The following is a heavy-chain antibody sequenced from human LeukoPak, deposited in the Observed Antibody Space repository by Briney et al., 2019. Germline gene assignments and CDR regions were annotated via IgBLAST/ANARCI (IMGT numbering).Heavy chain of an antibody. D-gene: IGHD2-21*02. CDR3: ARSSVVTAMVHLAY. J-gene: IGHJ4*02. V-gene: IGHV1-69*06. CDR1: GGTFSSYT. Sequence: ASVKVSCKASGGTFSSYTISWVRQAPGHGLEWMGGIIPIFGTAKYAQKFQGRVTITADTSTSTAYVELSSLRSEDTAVYYCARSSVVTAMVHLAYWGQGTLVTVSS. CDR2: IIPIFGTA.